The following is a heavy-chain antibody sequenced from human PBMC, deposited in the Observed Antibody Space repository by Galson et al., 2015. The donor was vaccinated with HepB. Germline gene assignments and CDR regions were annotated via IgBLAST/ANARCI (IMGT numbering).Heavy chain of an antibody. CDR1: GYTFTSYW. CDR3: ARHPTGGGSHQFFDY. J-gene: IGHJ4*02. V-gene: IGHV5-10-1*01. CDR2: IDPSDSYA. Sequence: QSGAEVKKPGESLRISCKGSGYTFTSYWISWVRQMPGKGLEWMGMIDPSDSYANYSPSFRGHVTISRDKSINTAYLQWSSLKASDSAMYFCARHPTGGGSHQFFDYWGQGTLVTVSS. D-gene: IGHD3-16*01.